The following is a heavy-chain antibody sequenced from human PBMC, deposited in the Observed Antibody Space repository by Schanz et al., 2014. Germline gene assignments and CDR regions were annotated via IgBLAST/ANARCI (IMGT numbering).Heavy chain of an antibody. D-gene: IGHD3-9*01. CDR3: AKAEYDILTDSYSRLDP. V-gene: IGHV1-18*01. Sequence: QVHLVQSGAEVKRPGASVKVSCKASGYTFTTYAMSWVRQAPGQGLEWVGWISVYTGNTKYGQKVQGRVTMTADTSTNTAYMELRSLRSDDTAVYYCAKAEYDILTDSYSRLDPWGQGTLVNVSS. CDR2: ISVYTGNT. CDR1: GYTFTTYA. J-gene: IGHJ5*02.